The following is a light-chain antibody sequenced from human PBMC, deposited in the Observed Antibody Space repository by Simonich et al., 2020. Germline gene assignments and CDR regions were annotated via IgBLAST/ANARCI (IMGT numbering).Light chain of an antibody. CDR2: DVS. CDR3: SSYTSSSTLV. Sequence: QSALTQPASVSGSPGQSITISCTGTSSDGGGYNYVSWYQQHPGKAPNLMIYDVSRRPSGVSKRFSGSKSGNTASLTISGLQAEDEADYYCSSYTSSSTLVFGGGTKLTVL. J-gene: IGLJ3*02. CDR1: SSDGGGYNY. V-gene: IGLV2-14*01.